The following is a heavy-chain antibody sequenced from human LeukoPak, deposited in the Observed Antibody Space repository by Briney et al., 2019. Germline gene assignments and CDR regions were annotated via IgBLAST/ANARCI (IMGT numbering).Heavy chain of an antibody. CDR3: ATEGYYDSSGYYTDY. J-gene: IGHJ4*02. CDR2: ISAYNGNT. CDR1: GYTLTELS. D-gene: IGHD3-22*01. Sequence: ASMKVSCKVSGYTLTELSMHWVRQAPGQGLEWMGWISAYNGNTNYAQKLQGRVTMTTDTSTSTAYMELRSLRSEDTAVYYCATEGYYDSSGYYTDYWGQGTLVTVSS. V-gene: IGHV1-18*01.